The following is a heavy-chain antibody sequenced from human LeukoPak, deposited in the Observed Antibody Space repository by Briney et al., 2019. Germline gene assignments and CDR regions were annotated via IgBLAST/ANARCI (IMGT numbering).Heavy chain of an antibody. V-gene: IGHV3-21*01. CDR3: ARGGYSGFTGIHYFDY. CDR2: IISSSSYI. J-gene: IGHJ4*02. D-gene: IGHD1-26*01. Sequence: GGSLRLSCAASGVTFSSYSMNWVRQAPGKGLEWVSSIISSSSYIYYADSGKGPSPISRYKAKNSLHLQMKRLRAEDTAVYYCARGGYSGFTGIHYFDYWGQGTLVTVSS. CDR1: GVTFSSYS.